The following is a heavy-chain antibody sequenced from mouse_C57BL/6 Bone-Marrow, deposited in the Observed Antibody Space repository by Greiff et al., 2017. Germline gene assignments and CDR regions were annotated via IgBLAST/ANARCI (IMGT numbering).Heavy chain of an antibody. D-gene: IGHD1-1*01. V-gene: IGHV14-1*01. CDR1: GFNIKDYY. CDR3: YYYGSSKYFDY. CDR2: IDPEDGDT. Sequence: VHVKQSGAELVRPGASVKLSCTASGFNIKDYYMHWVKQRPEQGLEWIGRIDPEDGDTEYAPKFQVKATMTADTSSNTAYLQLSSLTSEDTAVYYCYYYGSSKYFDYWGQGTTLTVSS. J-gene: IGHJ2*01.